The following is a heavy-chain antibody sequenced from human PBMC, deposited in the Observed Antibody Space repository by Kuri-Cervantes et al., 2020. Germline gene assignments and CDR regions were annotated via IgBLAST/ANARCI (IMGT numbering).Heavy chain of an antibody. Sequence: GSLRLSCAASGFTFSSYGMHWVRQAPGKGPEWVAVISYDGSNKYYADSVKGRFTISRDNSKNTLYLQMNSLRAEDTAVYYCARAEYDFWSGYNIVATYYFDYWGQGTLVTVSS. V-gene: IGHV3-30*03. D-gene: IGHD3-3*01. CDR3: ARAEYDFWSGYNIVATYYFDY. CDR1: GFTFSSYG. CDR2: ISYDGSNK. J-gene: IGHJ4*02.